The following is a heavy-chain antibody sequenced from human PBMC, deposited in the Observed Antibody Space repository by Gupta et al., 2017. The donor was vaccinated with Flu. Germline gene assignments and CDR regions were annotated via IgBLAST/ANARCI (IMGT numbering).Heavy chain of an antibody. CDR3: ASDIVGVPS. J-gene: IGHJ4*02. V-gene: IGHV3-72*01. CDR1: GFSSGDHF. Sequence: EVQLVESGGGLVQPGGSLRLSCAASGFSSGDHFLDGDRQAPGKGPEWVGRSRNKAHLYTTEYAASVKGRFTISRDESKNSLYLQMNSLKTEDTAMYYCASDIVGVPSWGLGTLVTVSS. D-gene: IGHD1-26*01. CDR2: SRNKAHLYTT.